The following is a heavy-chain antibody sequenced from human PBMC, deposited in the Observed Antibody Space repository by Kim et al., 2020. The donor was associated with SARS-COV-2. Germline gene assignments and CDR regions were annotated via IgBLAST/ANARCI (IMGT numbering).Heavy chain of an antibody. CDR3: ARVNGYNYGCEIDY. J-gene: IGHJ4*02. CDR2: ISSSSSHI. Sequence: GGSLRLSCAASGFTFKTYSMSWVRQAPGKGLEWVSFISSSSSHIYYADSLKGRFTISRDNAKNSLYLQINSLRAEDTAVYYCARVNGYNYGCEIDYWGQGTLVTVSS. CDR1: GFTFKTYS. D-gene: IGHD5-18*01. V-gene: IGHV3-21*01.